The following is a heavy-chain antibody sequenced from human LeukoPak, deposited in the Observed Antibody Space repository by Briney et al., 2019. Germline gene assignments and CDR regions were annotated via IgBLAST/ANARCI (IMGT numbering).Heavy chain of an antibody. Sequence: PGGSLRLSCAASGFTFDGYAMHWVRQAPGKGLEWVSLISGDGGSTYYADSVKGRFTISRDNSKNSLYLQMNSLSTEDTALYYCAKGGSGWSYYFDFWGQGTLVTVSS. CDR3: AKGGSGWSYYFDF. J-gene: IGHJ4*02. CDR2: ISGDGGST. CDR1: GFTFDGYA. D-gene: IGHD6-19*01. V-gene: IGHV3-43*02.